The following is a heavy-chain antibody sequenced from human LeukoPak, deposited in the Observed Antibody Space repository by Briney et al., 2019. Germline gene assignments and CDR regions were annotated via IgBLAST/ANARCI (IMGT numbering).Heavy chain of an antibody. V-gene: IGHV3-7*01. Sequence: GGSLRLSCEASAFTFRNYWMSWVRQAPGKGLEWVANIKHDGSEKYYVDSVKGRFTISRDNAKNSLYLQMNNPRAEDTAVYYCARYCSSTSCNDAFDMWGQGTMVTVSS. CDR2: IKHDGSEK. CDR1: AFTFRNYW. CDR3: ARYCSSTSCNDAFDM. D-gene: IGHD2-2*01. J-gene: IGHJ3*02.